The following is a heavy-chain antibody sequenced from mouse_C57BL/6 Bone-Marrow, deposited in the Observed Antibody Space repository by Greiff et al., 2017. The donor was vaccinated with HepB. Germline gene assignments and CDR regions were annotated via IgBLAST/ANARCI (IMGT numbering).Heavy chain of an antibody. CDR1: GYTFTSYW. CDR3: ASRGNYYGSSFYWYFDV. V-gene: IGHV1-61*01. Sequence: QVQLQQPGAELVRPGSSVKLSCKASGYTFTSYWMDWVKQRPGQGLEWIGNIYPSDSETHYNQKFKDKATLTVDKSSSTAYMQLSSLTSEDSAVYYCASRGNYYGSSFYWYFDVWGTGTTVTVSS. D-gene: IGHD1-1*01. CDR2: IYPSDSET. J-gene: IGHJ1*03.